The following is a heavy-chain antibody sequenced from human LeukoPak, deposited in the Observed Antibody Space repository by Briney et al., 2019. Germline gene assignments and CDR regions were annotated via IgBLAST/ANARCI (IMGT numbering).Heavy chain of an antibody. V-gene: IGHV3-7*01. CDR1: GFTFSSYW. D-gene: IGHD2-15*01. CDR2: IKQDGSEK. J-gene: IGHJ3*02. Sequence: GGSLRLSCAASGFTFSSYWMSWVRQAPGKGLEWVANIKQDGSEKYYVDSVKGRFTISRDNAKNSLYLQMNSLRAEDTAVYYCARHRSGGSQDDAFDIWGQGTLVTVSS. CDR3: ARHRSGGSQDDAFDI.